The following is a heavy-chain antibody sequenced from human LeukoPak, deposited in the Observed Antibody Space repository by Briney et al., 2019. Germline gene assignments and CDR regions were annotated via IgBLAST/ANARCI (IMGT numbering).Heavy chain of an antibody. CDR1: GFTFSSYS. J-gene: IGHJ4*02. D-gene: IGHD1-26*01. CDR2: ISSSSSYI. CDR3: ARDMAGVGAIIPLDY. V-gene: IGHV3-21*01. Sequence: GGSLRLSCAASGFTFSSYSMNWVRQAPGKGLEWVSSISSSSSYICYADSVKGRFTISRGNAKNSLYLQMNSLRAEDTAVYYCARDMAGVGAIIPLDYWGQGTLVTVSS.